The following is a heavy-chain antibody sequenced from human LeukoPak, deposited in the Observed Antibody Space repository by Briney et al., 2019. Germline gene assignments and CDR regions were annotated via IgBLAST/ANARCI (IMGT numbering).Heavy chain of an antibody. J-gene: IGHJ6*02. CDR2: ISAYNGNT. V-gene: IGHV1-18*01. Sequence: ASVKVSCKASGYTFTSYGISWVRQAPGQGLEWMGWISAYNGNTNYAQRLQGRVTMTTDTSTSTAYMELRSLRSDDTAVYYCARVSEYSSGWYFAYYYYGMDVWGQGTTVTVSS. CDR1: GYTFTSYG. D-gene: IGHD6-19*01. CDR3: ARVSEYSSGWYFAYYYYGMDV.